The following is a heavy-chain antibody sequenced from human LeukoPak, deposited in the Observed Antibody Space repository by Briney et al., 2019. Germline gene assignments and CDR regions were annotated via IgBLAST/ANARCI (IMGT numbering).Heavy chain of an antibody. J-gene: IGHJ4*02. V-gene: IGHV3-9*01. Sequence: PGRSLRLSCAASGFTFDDYAMHWVRQAPGKGLEWVSGISWNSGSIGYADSVKGRFTISRDNAENSLYLQMNSLRAEDTALYYCAKGLLWFGELLFGFDYWGQGTLVTVSS. D-gene: IGHD3-10*01. CDR3: AKGLLWFGELLFGFDY. CDR1: GFTFDDYA. CDR2: ISWNSGSI.